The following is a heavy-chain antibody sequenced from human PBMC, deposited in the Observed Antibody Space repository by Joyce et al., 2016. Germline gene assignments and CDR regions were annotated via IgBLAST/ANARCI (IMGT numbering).Heavy chain of an antibody. CDR2: INQEGSDK. Sequence: EVQLVESGGGLVQPGGSLKLSCVTSGVTFNIYWMSWVRQTPGRGLEWVANINQEGSDKRYVDSVKGRITISRDNAKQSLYLEMNSLRAEDTAIYYCKCFDYVTAFDPWGQGALVTVSS. CDR1: GVTFNIYW. J-gene: IGHJ5*02. D-gene: IGHD4-17*01. V-gene: IGHV3-7*01. CDR3: KCFDYVTAFDP.